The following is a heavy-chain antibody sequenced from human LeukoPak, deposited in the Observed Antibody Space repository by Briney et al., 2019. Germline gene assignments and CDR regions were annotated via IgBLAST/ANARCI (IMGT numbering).Heavy chain of an antibody. Sequence: SVKVSCKASGGTCSSYAISWVRQAPGQGLEWMGGIIPIFGTANYAQKFQGRVTITTDESTSTAYMELSSLRSEDTAVYYCASDGEVGGAFDIWGQGTMVTVSS. CDR3: ASDGEVGGAFDI. CDR2: IIPIFGTA. V-gene: IGHV1-69*05. J-gene: IGHJ3*02. CDR1: GGTCSSYA. D-gene: IGHD3-10*01.